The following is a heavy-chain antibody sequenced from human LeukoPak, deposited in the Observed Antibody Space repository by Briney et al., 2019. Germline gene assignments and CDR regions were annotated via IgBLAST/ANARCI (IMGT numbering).Heavy chain of an antibody. Sequence: GASVKVSCKASGYTFTSYAMHWVRQAPGQRLEWMGWINAGNGNTKYSQKFQGRVTMTRDMSTSTVYMELSSLRSEDTAVYYCARGTWIQLWFTQSVEFDYWGQGTLVTVSS. D-gene: IGHD5-18*01. CDR1: GYTFTSYA. J-gene: IGHJ4*02. CDR3: ARGTWIQLWFTQSVEFDY. V-gene: IGHV1-3*01. CDR2: INAGNGNT.